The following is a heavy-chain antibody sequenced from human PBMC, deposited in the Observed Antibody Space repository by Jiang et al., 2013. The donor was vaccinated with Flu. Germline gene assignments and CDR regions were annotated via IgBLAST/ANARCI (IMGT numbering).Heavy chain of an antibody. CDR2: IYYSGST. CDR1: GGSISSYY. Sequence: LLKPSETLSLTCTVSGGSISSYYWSWIRQPPGKGLEWIGYIYYSGSTNYNPSLKSRVTISVDTSKNQFSLKLSSVTAADTAVYYCARGEGLLYRLMDVWGQGTTVTVSS. CDR3: ARGEGLLYRLMDV. D-gene: IGHD2-2*02. V-gene: IGHV4-59*01. J-gene: IGHJ6*02.